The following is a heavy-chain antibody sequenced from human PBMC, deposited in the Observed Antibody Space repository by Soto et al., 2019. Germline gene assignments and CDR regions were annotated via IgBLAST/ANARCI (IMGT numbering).Heavy chain of an antibody. CDR2: ISAYNGNT. D-gene: IGHD2-8*01. J-gene: IGHJ6*02. V-gene: IGHV1-18*01. Sequence: ASVKVSCKTSGYTFARYGISWVRQAPGQGLEWMGWISAYNGNTNFAQSLQGRLTLTTDTSTTTAYMELRSLRSDDTAVYYCARDPYHVLMVNAPNLYGMDVWGQGTTVTVSS. CDR3: ARDPYHVLMVNAPNLYGMDV. CDR1: GYTFARYG.